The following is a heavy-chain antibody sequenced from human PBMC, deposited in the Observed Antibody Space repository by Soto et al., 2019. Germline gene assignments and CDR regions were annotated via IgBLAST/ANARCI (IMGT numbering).Heavy chain of an antibody. CDR2: IKSKNDGETT. V-gene: IGHV3-15*07. J-gene: IGHJ5*02. Sequence: EVQLVESGGDLVKPGGSLRLSCAASGFTFYTAWLNWVRQAPGKGLEWVGRIKSKNDGETTDYAAHVKGRFTISRDDSINTLYLQMNSLKTYDTAVYYCVTDTRGSWGQGTLVTVSS. CDR3: VTDTRGS. D-gene: IGHD3-3*01. CDR1: GFTFYTAW.